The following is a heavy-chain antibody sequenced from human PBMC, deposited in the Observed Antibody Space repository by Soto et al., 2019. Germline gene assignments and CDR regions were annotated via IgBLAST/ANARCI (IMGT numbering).Heavy chain of an antibody. CDR3: ARDVTNLHNWFDP. J-gene: IGHJ5*02. CDR2: ISAYNGNT. Sequence: VSCKASGYTFTSYAISWVRQAPGQGLEWMGWISAYNGNTNYAQKLQGRVTMTTDTSTSTAYMELRSLRSDDTAVYYCARDVTNLHNWFDPWGQGTLVTVSS. CDR1: GYTFTSYA. V-gene: IGHV1-18*04. D-gene: IGHD1-7*01.